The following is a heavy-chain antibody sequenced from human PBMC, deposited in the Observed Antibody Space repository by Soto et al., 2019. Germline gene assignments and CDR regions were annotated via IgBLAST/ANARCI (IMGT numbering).Heavy chain of an antibody. J-gene: IGHJ4*02. CDR1: GGSISNYY. CDR3: ARWGGSSRPCDY. D-gene: IGHD6-6*01. CDR2: ISYSGST. V-gene: IGHV4-59*12. Sequence: SETLSLTCTVSGGSISNYYWSWIRQPPGKGLEWIGYISYSGSTYYNSSLKSRVTISVDTSKNQFSLKLNSVTAADTAVYYCARWGGSSRPCDYWGQGTLVTVSS.